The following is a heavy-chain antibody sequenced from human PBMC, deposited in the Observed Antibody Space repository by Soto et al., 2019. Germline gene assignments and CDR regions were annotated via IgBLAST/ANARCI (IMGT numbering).Heavy chain of an antibody. CDR1: GGSISSGDYY. J-gene: IGHJ5*02. CDR2: IYYSGST. CDR3: ARVGSDDDSSGYYSNWFDP. V-gene: IGHV4-30-4*01. Sequence: SETLSLTCTVSGGSISSGDYYWSWIRQPPGKGLEWIGYIYYSGSTYYNPSLRSRVTISVDTSKNQFSLKLSSVTAADTAVYYCARVGSDDDSSGYYSNWFDPWGQGTLVTVS. D-gene: IGHD3-22*01.